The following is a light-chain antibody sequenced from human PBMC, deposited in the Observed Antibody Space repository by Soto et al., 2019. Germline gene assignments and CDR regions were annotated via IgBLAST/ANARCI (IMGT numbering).Light chain of an antibody. CDR1: QSFTSNY. CDR2: GGS. CDR3: QQYGRSPLMHT. Sequence: EIVLTQSPGTLSLSPGERATLSCRASQSFTSNYLAWYQQKPGQAPRLLIYGGSTRAAGVPDRFSGSGSGTDFTLTITRVEPEDFAVYYCQQYGRSPLMHTFGQGTKLGVK. V-gene: IGKV3-20*01. J-gene: IGKJ2*01.